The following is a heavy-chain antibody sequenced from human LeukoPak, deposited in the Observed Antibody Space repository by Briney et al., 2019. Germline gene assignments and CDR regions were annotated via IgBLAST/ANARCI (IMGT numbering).Heavy chain of an antibody. V-gene: IGHV1-2*04. CDR3: ARDSYGSGSYYGY. CDR1: GGTFSSYA. D-gene: IGHD3-10*01. J-gene: IGHJ4*02. CDR2: INPNSGGT. Sequence: GSSVKVSCKASGGTFSSYAISWVRQAPGQGLEWMGWINPNSGGTNYAQKFQGWVTMTRDTSISTAYMELSRLRSDDTAVYYCARDSYGSGSYYGYWGQGTLVTVSS.